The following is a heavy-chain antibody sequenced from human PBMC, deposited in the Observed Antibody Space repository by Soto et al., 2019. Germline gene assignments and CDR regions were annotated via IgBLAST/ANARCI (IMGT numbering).Heavy chain of an antibody. CDR2: ISSCGSTI. J-gene: IGHJ6*02. CDR1: GFTFSSYE. Sequence: EVQLVESGGGLVQPGGSLRLSCAASGFTFSSYEMNWVRQAPGKGLEWVSYISSCGSTIYYADSVKGRFTISRDNAKNSVYLQMNRLRAEDTAVYYCARVVMVRGVIIPRGGMDVWGQGTTVTVS. D-gene: IGHD3-10*01. V-gene: IGHV3-48*03. CDR3: ARVVMVRGVIIPRGGMDV.